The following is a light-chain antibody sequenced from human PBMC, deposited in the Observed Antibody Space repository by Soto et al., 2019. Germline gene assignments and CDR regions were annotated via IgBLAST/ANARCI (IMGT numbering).Light chain of an antibody. V-gene: IGLV2-14*03. J-gene: IGLJ1*01. Sequence: QSALTQPASASGSPVQSITISCTGTSSDIGGHDDVSWYQQHPGKVPKLLIYGVTDRPSGVSNRFSGSKSGNVASLTISGLQAEDEADYYCCSYTSDLTPYVFGTGTKVTVL. CDR1: SSDIGGHDD. CDR2: GVT. CDR3: CSYTSDLTPYV.